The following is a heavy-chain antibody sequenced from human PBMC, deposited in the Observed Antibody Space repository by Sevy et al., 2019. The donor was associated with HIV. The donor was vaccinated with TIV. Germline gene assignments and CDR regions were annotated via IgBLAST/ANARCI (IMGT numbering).Heavy chain of an antibody. Sequence: GGSLRLSCAASGFTFSKYWMGWVRQAPGKGLEWVANIKQDAGQKYYVDSVKGRFTISRDNARNSLYLQMNSLRAEETAVYFCARDDGNYYFHYWGQGTLVIVSS. CDR2: IKQDAGQK. CDR1: GFTFSKYW. J-gene: IGHJ4*02. V-gene: IGHV3-7*01. CDR3: ARDDGNYYFHY. D-gene: IGHD1-7*01.